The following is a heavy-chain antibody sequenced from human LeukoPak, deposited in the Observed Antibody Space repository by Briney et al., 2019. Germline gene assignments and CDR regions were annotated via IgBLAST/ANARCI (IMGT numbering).Heavy chain of an antibody. D-gene: IGHD1-7*01. CDR3: ARLTGTTRS. CDR1: GYIFIGHY. CDR2: INPSNGDT. Sequence: GASVKVSCKASGYIFIGHYMHWVRQAPGQGLEWMGYINPSNGDTHYAQNFQGRVTLTRDTSISTAYMEVTSLRSNDTAVYFCARLTGTTRSWGQGTLVTVSS. V-gene: IGHV1-2*02. J-gene: IGHJ5*02.